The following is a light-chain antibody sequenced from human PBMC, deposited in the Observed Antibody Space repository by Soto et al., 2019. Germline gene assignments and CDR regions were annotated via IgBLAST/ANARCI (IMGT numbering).Light chain of an antibody. Sequence: DIQMTQSPSSLSASVGDRVTITCRASESISTWLAWYQQKPGKAPKLLIYGASSLESGVPPRFSGSGSGTEFTLTISSLQPDDFATYYCQQYNSYSWTFGQGTKVDIK. CDR2: GAS. V-gene: IGKV1-5*03. CDR3: QQYNSYSWT. CDR1: ESISTW. J-gene: IGKJ1*01.